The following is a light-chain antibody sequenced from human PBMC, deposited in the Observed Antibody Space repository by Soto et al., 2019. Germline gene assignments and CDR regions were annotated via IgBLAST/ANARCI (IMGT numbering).Light chain of an antibody. CDR3: KQYGSSST. V-gene: IGKV3-20*01. Sequence: DIMLTQSPATLSLSAGDSATLSCRGSQSVRRRYLAWYQQKPGQAPRLLIYGASSRATGIQDRLSGSGSGTDLTLTIRRLEPEDFAVYYCKQYGSSSTFGQGTRLEIK. CDR2: GAS. CDR1: QSVRRRY. J-gene: IGKJ5*01.